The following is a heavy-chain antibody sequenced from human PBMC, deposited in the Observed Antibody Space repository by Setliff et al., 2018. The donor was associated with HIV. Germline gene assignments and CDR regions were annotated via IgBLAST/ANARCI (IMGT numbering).Heavy chain of an antibody. Sequence: GESLKISCADSGFTFRRHWMHWVRQAPGKGLVWVSHINSDGNKTGYADSVKGRFIISRDDAKNTLYLQMNSLRAEDTAVYYCARVDGYNALGYWGQGTLVTVSS. CDR1: GFTFRRHW. J-gene: IGHJ4*02. V-gene: IGHV3-74*01. CDR2: INSDGNKT. D-gene: IGHD5-12*01. CDR3: ARVDGYNALGY.